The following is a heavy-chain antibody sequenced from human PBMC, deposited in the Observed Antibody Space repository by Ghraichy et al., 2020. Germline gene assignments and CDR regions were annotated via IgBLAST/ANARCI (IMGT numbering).Heavy chain of an antibody. V-gene: IGHV4-39*01. CDR3: AREYKEGNPAGY. D-gene: IGHD1-14*01. J-gene: IGHJ4*02. CDR1: GDSIGSSNFY. Sequence: SQTLSLTCTVSGDSIGSSNFYWGWIRQPPGKGLEWIGSLHSSGRTYYHPSLKSRVTTSIDRSKNQFSLKLTTVTAADTAVYYCAREYKEGNPAGYWGQGTLVTVSS. CDR2: LHSSGRT.